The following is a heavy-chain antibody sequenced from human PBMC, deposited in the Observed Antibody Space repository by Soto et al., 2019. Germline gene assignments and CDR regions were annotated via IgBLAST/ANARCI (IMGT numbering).Heavy chain of an antibody. CDR1: GFSVSSNY. V-gene: IGHV3-66*01. Sequence: EVQLVESGGGLVQPGGSLRLSCAASGFSVSSNYMRWVRQPPGKGLEWVSLIYSGGSIFYADSVKGRFIISRDSSKNILYPQNHNPRTEDTAVNYCARSPKAGHWGQGILVTVSS. CDR3: ARSPKAGH. J-gene: IGHJ4*02. CDR2: IYSGGSI. D-gene: IGHD3-10*01.